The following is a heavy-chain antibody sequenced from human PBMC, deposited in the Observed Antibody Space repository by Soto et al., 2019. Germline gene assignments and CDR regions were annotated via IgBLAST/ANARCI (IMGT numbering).Heavy chain of an antibody. CDR2: INSDGSST. Sequence: GGSLRLSCAASGFTFSSYWMHWVRQAPGKGLVWVSRINSDGSSTSYADSVKGRFTISRDNAKNTLYLQMNSLRAEDTAVYYCARVPGYCSGGSCWAYYFDYWXQGTLVTVSS. D-gene: IGHD2-15*01. CDR1: GFTFSSYW. J-gene: IGHJ4*02. CDR3: ARVPGYCSGGSCWAYYFDY. V-gene: IGHV3-74*01.